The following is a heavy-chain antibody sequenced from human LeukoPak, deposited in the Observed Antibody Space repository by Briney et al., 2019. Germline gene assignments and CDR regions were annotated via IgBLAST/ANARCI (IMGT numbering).Heavy chain of an antibody. D-gene: IGHD2-15*01. J-gene: IGHJ4*02. CDR1: GFTLSSYA. CDR3: AKAPVTTCRGAFCYPFDY. V-gene: IGHV3-23*01. CDR2: ISDTGNT. Sequence: GGSLRLSCAASGFTLSSYAMSWVRQAPGKGLEWVSAISDTGNTYHADSVKGRFTISRDSSKNTLFLQMDRLRPEDAAVYYCAKAPVTTCRGAFCYPFDYWGLGTLVTVSS.